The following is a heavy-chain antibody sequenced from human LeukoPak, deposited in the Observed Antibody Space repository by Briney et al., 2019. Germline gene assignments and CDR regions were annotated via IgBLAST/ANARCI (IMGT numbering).Heavy chain of an antibody. J-gene: IGHJ4*02. Sequence: GGSLRLSCAASGFTFSSYAMHWVRQAPGKGLEWVAVISYDGSNKYYADSVKGRFTISRDNSKNTLYLQMNSLRAEDTAVYYCAREEWFGGLSLDYWGQGTLVTVSS. CDR2: ISYDGSNK. CDR1: GFTFSSYA. CDR3: AREEWFGGLSLDY. V-gene: IGHV3-30*04. D-gene: IGHD3-10*01.